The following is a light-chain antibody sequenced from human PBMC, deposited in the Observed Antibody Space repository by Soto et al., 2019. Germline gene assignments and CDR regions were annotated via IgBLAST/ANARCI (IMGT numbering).Light chain of an antibody. V-gene: IGKV1-5*03. CDR1: QSISTS. CDR2: RAS. CDR3: QQYNSSSRT. J-gene: IGKJ1*01. Sequence: DIQMTQSPSTLSAFVGDRVTITCRASQSISTSLAWYQHKTGKAPKLLIYRASTLQSGVPTRFSGSGSAAEFTLSISSLQPDDFATYYCQQYNSSSRTFGQGTRWIS.